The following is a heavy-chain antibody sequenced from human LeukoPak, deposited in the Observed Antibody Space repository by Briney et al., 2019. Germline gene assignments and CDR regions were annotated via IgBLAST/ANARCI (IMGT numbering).Heavy chain of an antibody. CDR2: ISSGSGAM. Sequence: PGGSLRLSCVASGFTFNTYSMNWVRQAPGKGLEWISYISSGSGAMYYADSVQGRFTISRDNAKNSLYLQMNSLRADDTAVYYCARVSLQFGVVWGAFDIWGQGTMVTVSS. CDR3: ARVSLQFGVVWGAFDI. J-gene: IGHJ3*02. V-gene: IGHV3-48*04. D-gene: IGHD3-3*01. CDR1: GFTFNTYS.